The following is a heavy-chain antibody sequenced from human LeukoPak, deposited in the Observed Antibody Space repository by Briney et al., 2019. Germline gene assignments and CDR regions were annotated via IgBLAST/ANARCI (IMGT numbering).Heavy chain of an antibody. J-gene: IGHJ6*02. CDR2: IYHSGST. Sequence: SETLSLTCTVSGGSISSYYWSWIRQPPGKGLEWIGYIYHSGSTNYNPSLKSRVTISVDTSKNQFSLKLSSVTAADTAVYYCARDLGTRYYGMDVWGQGTTVTVSS. CDR1: GGSISSYY. CDR3: ARDLGTRYYGMDV. V-gene: IGHV4-59*01.